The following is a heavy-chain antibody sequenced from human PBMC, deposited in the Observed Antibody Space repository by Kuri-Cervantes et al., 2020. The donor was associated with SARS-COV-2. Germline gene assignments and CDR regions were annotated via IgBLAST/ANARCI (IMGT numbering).Heavy chain of an antibody. CDR3: AREKLAGYYYYYMDV. Sequence: GESLKISCAASGFTFSSYAMHWVRQAPGKGLEWVAVMSYDGSNKYYADSVKGRFTISRDNSKNTLYLQMNSLRAEDTAVYYCAREKLAGYYYYYMDVWGKGTTVTVSS. CDR2: MSYDGSNK. J-gene: IGHJ6*03. V-gene: IGHV3-30-3*01. D-gene: IGHD1-1*01. CDR1: GFTFSSYA.